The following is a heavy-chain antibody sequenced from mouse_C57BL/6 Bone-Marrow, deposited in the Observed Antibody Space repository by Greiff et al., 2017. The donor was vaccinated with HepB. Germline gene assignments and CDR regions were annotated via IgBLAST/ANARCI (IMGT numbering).Heavy chain of an antibody. Sequence: QVQLQQPGAELVKPGASVKMSCKASGYTFTSYWITWVKQRPGQALEWIGDIYPGSGSPNYNEKFKSKATLTVDTSSSTAYMQLSSLTSEDSAVYYCAREGYSRLFAYWGQGTLVTVSA. V-gene: IGHV1-55*01. CDR2: IYPGSGSP. J-gene: IGHJ3*01. CDR1: GYTFTSYW. CDR3: AREGYSRLFAY. D-gene: IGHD2-12*01.